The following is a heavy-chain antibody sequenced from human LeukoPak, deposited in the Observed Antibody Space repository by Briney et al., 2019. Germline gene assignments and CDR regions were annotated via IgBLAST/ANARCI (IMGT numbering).Heavy chain of an antibody. CDR1: GFTFSSYA. CDR2: ISYDGSNK. Sequence: GGSLRLFCAASGFTFSSYAMHWVRQAPGKGLEWVAVISYDGSNKYYADSVKGRFTISRDNSKNTLYLQMNSLRAEDTAVYYCARVGPSGSYGFDYWGQGTLVTVSS. J-gene: IGHJ4*02. D-gene: IGHD1-26*01. V-gene: IGHV3-30*04. CDR3: ARVGPSGSYGFDY.